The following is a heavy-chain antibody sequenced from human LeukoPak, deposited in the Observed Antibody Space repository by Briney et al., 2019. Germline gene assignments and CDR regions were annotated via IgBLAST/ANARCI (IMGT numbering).Heavy chain of an antibody. V-gene: IGHV4-30-2*01. CDR3: ARDMVDCSSTSCYSGSYKV. D-gene: IGHD2-2*01. CDR2: IYHSGST. CDR1: GGSISSGGYS. Sequence: SETLSLTCAVSGGSISSGGYSWSWIRQPPGKGLEWIGYIYHSGSTYYNPSLKSRVTISVDRSKNQFSPKLSSVTAADTAVYYCARDMVDCSSTSCYSGSYKVWGQGTLVTVSS. J-gene: IGHJ4*02.